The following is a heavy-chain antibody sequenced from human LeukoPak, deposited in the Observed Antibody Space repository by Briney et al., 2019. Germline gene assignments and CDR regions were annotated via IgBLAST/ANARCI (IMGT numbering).Heavy chain of an antibody. Sequence: SETLSLTCTVSGGSISSYYWSWIRQPPGKGLEWIGYIYYSGSTNYNPSLKSRVTISVDTSKNQFSLKLSSVTAADTAVYYCARSLYYYDSGGYYSGAFDIWGQGTMVTVSS. CDR1: GGSISSYY. V-gene: IGHV4-59*01. J-gene: IGHJ3*02. D-gene: IGHD3-22*01. CDR2: IYYSGST. CDR3: ARSLYYYDSGGYYSGAFDI.